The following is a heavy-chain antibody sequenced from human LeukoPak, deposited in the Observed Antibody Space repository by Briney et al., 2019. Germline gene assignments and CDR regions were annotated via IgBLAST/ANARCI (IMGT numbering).Heavy chain of an antibody. Sequence: GASVKVSCKASGYTFTSYGISWVRQAPGQGLEWMGWISAYNGNTNYAQKLQGRVTMTTDTSTSTAYMELRSLRSDDTAVYYCARARRSSSWYWTFDYWGQGTLVTVSS. CDR1: GYTFTSYG. J-gene: IGHJ4*02. D-gene: IGHD6-13*01. V-gene: IGHV1-18*01. CDR3: ARARRSSSWYWTFDY. CDR2: ISAYNGNT.